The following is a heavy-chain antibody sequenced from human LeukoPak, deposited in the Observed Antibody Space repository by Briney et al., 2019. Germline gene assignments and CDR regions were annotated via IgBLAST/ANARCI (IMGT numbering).Heavy chain of an antibody. J-gene: IGHJ6*02. CDR1: GYTLTELS. D-gene: IGHD4-23*01. V-gene: IGHV1-24*01. CDR3: ATARVTRNYYYYGMDV. CDR2: FDPEDGET. Sequence: ASVKVSCKVSGYTLTELSMHWVRQAPGKGLEWMGGFDPEDGETIYAQKFQGRVTMTEDTSTDTAYMELSSLRSGDTAVYYCATARVTRNYYYYGMDVWGQGTTVTVSS.